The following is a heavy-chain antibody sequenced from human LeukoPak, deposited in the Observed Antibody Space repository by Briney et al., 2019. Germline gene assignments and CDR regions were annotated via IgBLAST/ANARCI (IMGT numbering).Heavy chain of an antibody. J-gene: IGHJ4*02. CDR1: GGSISDYY. CDR2: IYTTGST. V-gene: IGHV4-4*07. CDR3: ATLQSSGYDYSDY. D-gene: IGHD3-22*01. Sequence: SETLSLTCTVSGGSISDYYWSWIRQPAGKGLEWIGRIYTTGSTDYNPSLKSRVTMSVDTSKNQFSLKLTSVTAADTAVYYCATLQSSGYDYSDYWGQGILVTVSS.